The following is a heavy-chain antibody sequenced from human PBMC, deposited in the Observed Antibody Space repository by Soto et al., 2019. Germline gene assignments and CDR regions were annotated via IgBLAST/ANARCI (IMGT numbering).Heavy chain of an antibody. CDR2: IYYSGST. CDR3: ARHSSGTSFDP. Sequence: PSETLSLTCTVSGGSISSYYWSWIRQPPGKGLEWIGYIYYSGSTNYNPSLKSRVTISVDTSKNEFSLKLSSVTAADTAVYYCARHSSGTSFDPWGQGTLVTVSS. V-gene: IGHV4-59*08. J-gene: IGHJ5*02. CDR1: GGSISSYY. D-gene: IGHD3-10*01.